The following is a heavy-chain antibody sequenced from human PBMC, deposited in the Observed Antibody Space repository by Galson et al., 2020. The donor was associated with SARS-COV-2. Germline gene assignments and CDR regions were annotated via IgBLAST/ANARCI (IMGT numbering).Heavy chain of an antibody. V-gene: IGHV3-21*01. CDR3: ARDMYYDILTGYYNF. Sequence: NSGGSLRLSCAASGFTFSSYSMNWVRQAPGKGLEWVPSISSSSSYIYYADSVKGRFTISRDNAKNSLYLQMNSLRAEDTAVYYCARDMYYDILTGYYNFWGQGTLVTVSS. CDR2: ISSSSSYI. CDR1: GFTFSSYS. D-gene: IGHD3-9*01. J-gene: IGHJ4*02.